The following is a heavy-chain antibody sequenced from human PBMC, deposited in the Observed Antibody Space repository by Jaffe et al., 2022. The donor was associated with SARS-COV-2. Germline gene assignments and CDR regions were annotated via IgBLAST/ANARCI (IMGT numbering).Heavy chain of an antibody. D-gene: IGHD3-22*01. CDR1: GFSLSTSGVG. CDR2: IYWDDDK. CDR3: AHRTHSTLKYYYDSSGPYGY. Sequence: QITLKESGPTLVKPTQTLTLTCTFSGFSLSTSGVGVGWIRQPPGKALEWLALIYWDDDKRYSPSLKSRLTITKDTSKNQVVLTMTNMDPVDTATYYCAHRTHSTLKYYYDSSGPYGYWGQGTLVTVSS. J-gene: IGHJ4*02. V-gene: IGHV2-5*02.